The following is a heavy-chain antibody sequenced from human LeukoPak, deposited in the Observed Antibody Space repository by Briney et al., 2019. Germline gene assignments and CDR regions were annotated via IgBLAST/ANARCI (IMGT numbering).Heavy chain of an antibody. CDR3: TRLTNYGGNPSFDS. J-gene: IGHJ4*02. CDR2: IRSKAYGGTT. V-gene: IGHV3-49*04. Sequence: GGSLRLSCTASGFTFGDYAMSWVRQAPGKGLEWVGFIRSKAYGGTTEYAASVKGRFTISRDDSKSIAYLQMNSLKTEDTAVYYCTRLTNYGGNPSFDSWGQGTLVAVSS. D-gene: IGHD4-23*01. CDR1: GFTFGDYA.